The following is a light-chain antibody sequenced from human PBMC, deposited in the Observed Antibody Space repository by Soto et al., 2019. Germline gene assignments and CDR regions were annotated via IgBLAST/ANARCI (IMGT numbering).Light chain of an antibody. J-gene: IGLJ1*01. CDR3: SSYTSSSSLHL. CDR2: DVT. Sequence: QSELTQPASVSGSPVQSITISCTGTSSDVGDYNFVSWYQQHPGKAPKLMIFDVTNRPSGVSNRFSGSKSGNTATLTISGLQTEDEADYYCSSYTSSSSLHLFGTGTKVTVL. CDR1: SSDVGDYNF. V-gene: IGLV2-14*01.